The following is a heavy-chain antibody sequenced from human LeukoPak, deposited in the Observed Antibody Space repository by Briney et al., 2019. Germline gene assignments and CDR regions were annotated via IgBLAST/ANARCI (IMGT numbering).Heavy chain of an antibody. CDR3: ARETPPRRGAPAGVLFPD. Sequence: ASVNDSCKASGYTFTAYYIHWVRQAPGLGLEWMGWINPNSGVTKSAQRFQGRVTMTSDTSITTAYMELSRLRSDDTAVYYCARETPPRRGAPAGVLFPDWGHGKLVTGSS. CDR1: GYTFTAYY. D-gene: IGHD6-13*01. J-gene: IGHJ4*01. V-gene: IGHV1-2*02. CDR2: INPNSGVT.